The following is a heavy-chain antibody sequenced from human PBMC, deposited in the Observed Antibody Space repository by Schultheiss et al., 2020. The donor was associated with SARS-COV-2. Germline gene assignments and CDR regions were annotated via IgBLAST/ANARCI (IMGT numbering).Heavy chain of an antibody. Sequence: SETLSLTCTVSGGSISSSYWSWIRQPPGKGLEWIGYIYYSGSTNYNPSLKSRVTLSLDTSENQFSLTLSSVSAADTAVYYCARGPGPTDVDFWSGYFRFDFWGQGTLVTVSS. CDR2: IYYSGST. J-gene: IGHJ4*02. CDR3: ARGPGPTDVDFWSGYFRFDF. V-gene: IGHV4-59*01. CDR1: GGSISSSY. D-gene: IGHD3-3*01.